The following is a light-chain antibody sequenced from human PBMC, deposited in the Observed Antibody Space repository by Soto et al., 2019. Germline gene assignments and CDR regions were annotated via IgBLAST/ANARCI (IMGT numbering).Light chain of an antibody. V-gene: IGKV3-15*01. J-gene: IGKJ4*01. Sequence: EVVMTQSPATLSVSPGERATLSCRASQSVRSNLAWYQQKPGQPPRLLIYGASTRATGIPARFSGSGSGTEFTLTISSLQSEDFAVYYCQQYNNWLTFGGGTKVDIK. CDR2: GAS. CDR1: QSVRSN. CDR3: QQYNNWLT.